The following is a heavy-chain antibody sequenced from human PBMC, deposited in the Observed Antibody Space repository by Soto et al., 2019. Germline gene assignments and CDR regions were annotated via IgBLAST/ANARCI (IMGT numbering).Heavy chain of an antibody. CDR3: ARAVTPERDSSGYAPPSFRY. CDR2: ISYDGSNK. D-gene: IGHD3-22*01. CDR1: GFTFSSYA. Sequence: QVQLVESGGGVVQPGRSLRLSCAASGFTFSSYAMHWVRQAPGKGLERVAVISYDGSNKYYADAVKGRFTISRDNSKNTLYLQMNSLRAEDTAVYYCARAVTPERDSSGYAPPSFRYWGQGTLVTVSS. V-gene: IGHV3-30-3*01. J-gene: IGHJ4*02.